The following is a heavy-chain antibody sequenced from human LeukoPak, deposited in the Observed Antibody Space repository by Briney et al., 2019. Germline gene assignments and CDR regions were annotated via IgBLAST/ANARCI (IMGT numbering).Heavy chain of an antibody. V-gene: IGHV4-59*01. D-gene: IGHD6-13*01. Sequence: SETLSLTCTVSGGSISSYYWSWIRQPPGKGLEWIGYIYYSGSTNYNPSLKSRVTISVDTSKNQFSLKLSSVTAADTAVYYCARAKKYSSSFDYWGQGTLVTVSS. J-gene: IGHJ4*02. CDR3: ARAKKYSSSFDY. CDR2: IYYSGST. CDR1: GGSISSYY.